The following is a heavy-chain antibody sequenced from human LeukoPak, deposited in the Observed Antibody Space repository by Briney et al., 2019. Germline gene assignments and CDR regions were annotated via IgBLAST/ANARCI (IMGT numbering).Heavy chain of an antibody. Sequence: SVKVSCKASGVTFSSYAISWVRQAPGQGLEWMGGIIPIFGTANYAQKFQGRVTITTDESTSTAYMELSSLRSEDTAVYYCARSSPLSPIVVVPAAIHDYHYYMDVWGKGTTVTVSS. CDR3: ARSSPLSPIVVVPAAIHDYHYYMDV. V-gene: IGHV1-69*05. J-gene: IGHJ6*03. CDR1: GVTFSSYA. CDR2: IIPIFGTA. D-gene: IGHD2-2*02.